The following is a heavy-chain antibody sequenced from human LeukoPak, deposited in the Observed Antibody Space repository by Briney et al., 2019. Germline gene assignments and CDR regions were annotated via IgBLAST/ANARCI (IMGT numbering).Heavy chain of an antibody. D-gene: IGHD4-17*01. CDR1: GGSISSSSYY. Sequence: SETLSLTCTVSGGSISSSSYYWGWIRQPPGKGLEWIGSIYYSGSTYYNPSLKSRVTISVDTSKNQFSLKLSSVTAADTAVYYCASPSRYDYGDAFDIWGQGTMVTVSS. CDR3: ASPSRYDYGDAFDI. V-gene: IGHV4-39*07. CDR2: IYYSGST. J-gene: IGHJ3*02.